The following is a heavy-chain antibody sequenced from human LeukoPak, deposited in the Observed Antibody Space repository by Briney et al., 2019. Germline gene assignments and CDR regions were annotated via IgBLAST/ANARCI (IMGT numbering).Heavy chain of an antibody. J-gene: IGHJ6*02. CDR1: GFIFSNYN. V-gene: IGHV3-21*01. Sequence: GGSLRLSCVASGFIFSNYNMDWVRQAPGKGLEWVSSITSSSSYIFYGDSVKGRFTISRDNAKSSLYLQMNSLRAEDTAVYYCARFGELFTDDFYYGMDVWGQGTTVTVSS. CDR2: ITSSSSYI. CDR3: ARFGELFTDDFYYGMDV. D-gene: IGHD3-10*01.